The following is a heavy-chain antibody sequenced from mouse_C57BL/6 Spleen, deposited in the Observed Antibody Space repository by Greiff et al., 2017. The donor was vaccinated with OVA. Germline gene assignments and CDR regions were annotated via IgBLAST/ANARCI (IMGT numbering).Heavy chain of an antibody. CDR2: INPNNGGT. CDR1: GYTFTDYN. Sequence: EVQLQQSGPELVKPGASVKIPCKASGYTFTDYNMDWVKQSHGKSLEWIGDINPNNGGTIYNQKFKGKATLTVDKSSSTDYMELRSLTSEDTAVYYCARSADYSSSFYAMDYWGQGTSVTVSS. CDR3: ARSADYSSSFYAMDY. J-gene: IGHJ4*01. D-gene: IGHD1-1*01. V-gene: IGHV1-18*01.